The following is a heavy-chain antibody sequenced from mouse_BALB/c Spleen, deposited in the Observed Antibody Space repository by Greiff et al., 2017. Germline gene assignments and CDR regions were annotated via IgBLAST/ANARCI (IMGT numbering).Heavy chain of an antibody. CDR1: GFSLTSYG. CDR3: ARDRYDYDYAMDY. Sequence: QVQLQQSGPGLVAPSQSLSITCTVSGFSLTSYGVHWVRQPPGKGLEWLGVIWAGGSTNYNSALMSRLSISKDNSKNQVFLKMNSLQTDDTAMYYCARDRYDYDYAMDYWGQGTSVTVSS. V-gene: IGHV2-9*02. J-gene: IGHJ4*01. CDR2: IWAGGST. D-gene: IGHD2-4*01.